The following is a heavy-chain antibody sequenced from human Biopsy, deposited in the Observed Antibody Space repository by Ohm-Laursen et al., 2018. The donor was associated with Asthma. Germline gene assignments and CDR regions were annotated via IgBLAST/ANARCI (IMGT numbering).Heavy chain of an antibody. V-gene: IGHV4-39*01. CDR2: IYYSGTT. Sequence: SQTLSLTCSLSSGSGGYMRSGNYCWGWIRQPPGKGLEWIGSIYYSGTTYYNPSLESRVTVSADTSKNQFSLKLTSVTAADTAVYYCVRGSSSWHHGPFHYYYGLDVWGQGTTATVSS. CDR1: SGSGGYMRSGNYC. J-gene: IGHJ6*02. D-gene: IGHD6-13*01. CDR3: VRGSSSWHHGPFHYYYGLDV.